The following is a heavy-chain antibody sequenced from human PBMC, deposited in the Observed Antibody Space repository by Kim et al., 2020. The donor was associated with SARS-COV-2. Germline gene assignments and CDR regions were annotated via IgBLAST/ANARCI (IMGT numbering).Heavy chain of an antibody. J-gene: IGHJ6*02. CDR2: LYSGGST. V-gene: IGHV3-53*01. Sequence: GGSLRLSCAASGFTVSSNYMSWVRQAPGKGLEWVSVLYSGGSTYYADSVNGRFTISRDNSKNTMYLQLNSLRAEDTAVYYCARDGYIGSYYYGMDVWGQGTTVTVS. CDR3: ARDGYIGSYYYGMDV. D-gene: IGHD5-12*01. CDR1: GFTVSSNY.